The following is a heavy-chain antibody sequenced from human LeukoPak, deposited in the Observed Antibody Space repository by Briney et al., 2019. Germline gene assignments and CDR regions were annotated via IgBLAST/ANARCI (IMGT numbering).Heavy chain of an antibody. Sequence: ASVNVSCKASGYTFTSNGISWVRQAPGQGLEWMGWISAYNGNTNYAQKLQGRVTMTTDTSTSTAYMELRSLRSDDTAVYYCARVPGDSEYYYFDYWGQGTLVTVSS. D-gene: IGHD4-17*01. V-gene: IGHV1-18*01. CDR1: GYTFTSNG. CDR3: ARVPGDSEYYYFDY. CDR2: ISAYNGNT. J-gene: IGHJ4*02.